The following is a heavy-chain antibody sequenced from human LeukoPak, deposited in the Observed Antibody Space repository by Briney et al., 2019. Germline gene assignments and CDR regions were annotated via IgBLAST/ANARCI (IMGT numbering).Heavy chain of an antibody. Sequence: ASVKLSCKASGYTFNNFEISWVRQAPGQGLECMGWINPYNGNTISAQKLQGRVTMTTDTSTSTAYMELSSLRSDDTAGYYCARIAVAATWNFDFWGQGTLVTVSS. V-gene: IGHV1-18*01. J-gene: IGHJ4*02. CDR1: GYTFNNFE. CDR3: ARIAVAATWNFDF. CDR2: INPYNGNT. D-gene: IGHD6-19*01.